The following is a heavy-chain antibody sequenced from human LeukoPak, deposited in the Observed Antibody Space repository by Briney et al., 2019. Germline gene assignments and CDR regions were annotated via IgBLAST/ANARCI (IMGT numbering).Heavy chain of an antibody. D-gene: IGHD3-3*01. CDR3: AKLVPAAADFWSGYRDPDY. J-gene: IGHJ4*02. V-gene: IGHV3-23*01. Sequence: QPGGSLRLSCAASRFTFSSYALSWVRQAPGKGLEWVSTISVGGGNTYYADSVKGRFTMSRDNSKSTLYLQMNSLRAEDTAVYYCAKLVPAAADFWSGYRDPDYWGQGTLVTVSS. CDR1: RFTFSSYA. CDR2: ISVGGGNT.